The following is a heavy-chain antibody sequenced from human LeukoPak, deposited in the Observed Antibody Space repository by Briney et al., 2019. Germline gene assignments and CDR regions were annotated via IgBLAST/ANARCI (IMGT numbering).Heavy chain of an antibody. CDR2: IYYSGTT. CDR1: GGSFSGYY. Sequence: SETLSLTCAVYGGSFSGYYWSWIRQPPGKGLEWIGSIYYSGTTHYNPSLESRVTISVDTSKNQFSLKLASVTAADTAVYYCAKGAGGFSYYNWFDPWGQGTLVTVSS. D-gene: IGHD5-18*01. V-gene: IGHV4-34*01. J-gene: IGHJ5*02. CDR3: AKGAGGFSYYNWFDP.